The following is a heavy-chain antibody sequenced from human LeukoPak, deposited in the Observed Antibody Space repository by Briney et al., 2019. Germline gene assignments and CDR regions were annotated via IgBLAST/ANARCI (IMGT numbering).Heavy chain of an antibody. V-gene: IGHV3-21*01. Sequence: GGSLRLSYAASGFTFSSYSMNWVRQAPGKGLEWVSSISSSSSYIYYADSVKGRFTISRDNAKNSLYLQMNSLRAEDTAVYYCARDGVWFGELFPFDYWGQGTLVTVSS. J-gene: IGHJ4*02. D-gene: IGHD3-10*01. CDR3: ARDGVWFGELFPFDY. CDR2: ISSSSSYI. CDR1: GFTFSSYS.